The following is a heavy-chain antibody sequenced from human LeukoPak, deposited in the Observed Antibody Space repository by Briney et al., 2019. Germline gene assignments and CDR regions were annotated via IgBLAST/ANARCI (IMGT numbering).Heavy chain of an antibody. CDR2: ISAYNGDT. CDR1: GYTFTSYG. D-gene: IGHD3-22*01. CDR3: ARGSPPRRNYDSRGYYSYYFDY. Sequence: GASVKVSCKASGYTFTSYGISWVRQAPGQGLEWMGWISAYNGDTHYAQKLQGRRTMTTDTSTSTVYMELRSLRSDDTAVYYCARGSPPRRNYDSRGYYSYYFDYWGQGTLVTVSS. J-gene: IGHJ4*02. V-gene: IGHV1-18*01.